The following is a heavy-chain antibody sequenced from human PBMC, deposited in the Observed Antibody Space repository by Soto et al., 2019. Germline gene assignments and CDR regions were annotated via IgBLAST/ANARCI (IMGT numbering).Heavy chain of an antibody. V-gene: IGHV4-34*01. CDR2: INHSGST. Sequence: PSETLSLTCAVYGGSFSGYYWSWIRQPPGKGLEWIGEINHSGSTNYNPSLKSRVTISVDTSKNQFSLKLSSVTAADTAVYYCGRQPGHCGSTTCFGYYSVDVWGQGTTVTVSS. D-gene: IGHD2-2*01. CDR3: GRQPGHCGSTTCFGYYSVDV. J-gene: IGHJ6*02. CDR1: GGSFSGYY.